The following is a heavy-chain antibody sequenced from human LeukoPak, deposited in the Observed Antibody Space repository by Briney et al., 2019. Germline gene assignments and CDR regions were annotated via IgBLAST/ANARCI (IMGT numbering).Heavy chain of an antibody. CDR1: GYTFTSHG. D-gene: IGHD4-17*01. J-gene: IGHJ6*03. V-gene: IGHV1-18*01. CDR3: ARGDYRLYYYYMDV. CDR2: ISAYNGNT. Sequence: ASVKVSCKASGYTFTSHGISWVRQAPGQGLEWMGWISAYNGNTNYAQKLQGRVTMTTDTSTSTAYMELRSLRSDDTAVYYCARGDYRLYYYYMDVWGRGTTVTISS.